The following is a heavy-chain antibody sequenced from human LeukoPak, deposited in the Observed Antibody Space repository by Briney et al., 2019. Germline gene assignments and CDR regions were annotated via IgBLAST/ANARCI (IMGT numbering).Heavy chain of an antibody. CDR2: ISPYSGHT. D-gene: IGHD5-18*01. CDR3: ARDGGYSAHDY. V-gene: IGHV1-18*01. CDR1: DYTFTSYA. J-gene: IGHJ4*02. Sequence: ASVKVSCKASDYTFTSYAFSWVRQAPGHGLEWMGWISPYSGHTKYAQIFQGRVTMTTDTSTSTASMELRSLRSDDTAVYYCARDGGYSAHDYWGQGTLVTVSS.